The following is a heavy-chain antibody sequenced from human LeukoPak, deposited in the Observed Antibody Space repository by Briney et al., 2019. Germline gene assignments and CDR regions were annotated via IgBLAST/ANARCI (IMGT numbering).Heavy chain of an antibody. CDR1: GFTFSSYG. J-gene: IGHJ4*02. Sequence: GGSLRLSCAASGFTFSSYGMHWVRQAPGKGLEWVAVISFDGSNKFYADSVKGRFIISRDNSKNTLYLQMNSLRAEDTAVYYCARAADYDILTGYYVYFDYWGQGTLVTVSS. D-gene: IGHD3-9*01. CDR3: ARAADYDILTGYYVYFDY. V-gene: IGHV3-30*03. CDR2: ISFDGSNK.